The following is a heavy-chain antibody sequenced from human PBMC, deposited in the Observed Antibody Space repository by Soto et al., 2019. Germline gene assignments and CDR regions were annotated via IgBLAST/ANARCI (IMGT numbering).Heavy chain of an antibody. CDR1: GFTFSSYG. V-gene: IGHV3-33*01. CDR3: ARDRYSSGWYDLDY. CDR2: IWYDGSNK. D-gene: IGHD6-19*01. J-gene: IGHJ4*02. Sequence: QVQLVESGGGVVQPGRSLRLSCAASGFTFSSYGMHWVRQAPGKGLEWVAVIWYDGSNKYYADSVKGRFTISRDNSENTLYLQMNSLSAEDTAVYYCARDRYSSGWYDLDYWGQGTLVTVSS.